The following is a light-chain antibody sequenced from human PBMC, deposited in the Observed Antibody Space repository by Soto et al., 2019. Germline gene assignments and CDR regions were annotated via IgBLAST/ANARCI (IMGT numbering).Light chain of an antibody. CDR1: SSNIGSNT. J-gene: IGLJ3*02. CDR2: NND. CDR3: AVWDDSLNGWV. V-gene: IGLV1-44*01. Sequence: QSVLTQAPSASGTPGQRVTISCSGTSSNIGSNTVNWYQQLPGTAPKLLIYNNDQRPSGVPVRFSGSKSGTSASLAIGGLQSEDEADYYCAVWDDSLNGWVFGGGTKLTVL.